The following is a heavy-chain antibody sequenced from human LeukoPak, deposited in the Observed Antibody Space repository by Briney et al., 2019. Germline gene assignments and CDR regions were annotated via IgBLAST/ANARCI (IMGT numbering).Heavy chain of an antibody. Sequence: GEPLKISCKTSGYRFSTYWIAWVRQLPGKGLEWMGIIYPSDSDTKYSPSFQGQVTISADESINTAYLQWSSLRPSDTAMYYCATPSRQYTTSYGYDYWGQGTLVIVSS. CDR1: GYRFSTYW. J-gene: IGHJ4*02. D-gene: IGHD6-6*01. CDR2: IYPSDSDT. CDR3: ATPSRQYTTSYGYDY. V-gene: IGHV5-51*01.